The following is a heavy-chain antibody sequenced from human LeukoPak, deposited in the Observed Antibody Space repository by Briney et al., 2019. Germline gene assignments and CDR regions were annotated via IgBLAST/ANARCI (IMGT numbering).Heavy chain of an antibody. V-gene: IGHV3-23*01. CDR2: ISGSGGST. J-gene: IGHJ4*02. Sequence: GGSLRLSCAASGFSFSSYDMSWVRQAPGKGLEWVSAISGSGGSTYYADSVKGRFTISRDNSKSTLFLQMNSLRAEDTAVYYCARFPGVGFNYFDYWGQGTLVTVSS. CDR1: GFSFSSYD. D-gene: IGHD1-26*01. CDR3: ARFPGVGFNYFDY.